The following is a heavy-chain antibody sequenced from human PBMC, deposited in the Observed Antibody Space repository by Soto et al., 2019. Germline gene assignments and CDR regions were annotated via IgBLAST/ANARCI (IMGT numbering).Heavy chain of an antibody. Sequence: GGSLRLSCAASGFTFSSYSMNWVRQAPGKGLEWVSSISSSSSYIYYADSVKGRFTISRDNAKNSLYLQMNSLRAEDTAVYYCARAFPLDCSGGSCYSFDYWGQGTLVTVSS. CDR2: ISSSSSYI. V-gene: IGHV3-21*01. J-gene: IGHJ4*02. CDR1: GFTFSSYS. CDR3: ARAFPLDCSGGSCYSFDY. D-gene: IGHD2-15*01.